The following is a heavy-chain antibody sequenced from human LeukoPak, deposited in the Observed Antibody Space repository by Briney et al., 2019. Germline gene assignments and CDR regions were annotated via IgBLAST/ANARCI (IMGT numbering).Heavy chain of an antibody. CDR3: AKDPAGNTLNWFDP. CDR2: ISGSYGIT. CDR1: GFTISTFA. Sequence: PGGSLRLSCAASGFTISTFAMSWVRQAPGKGLEWVSGISGSYGITYYVDSVKGRFTISRDNSKNTLFLQMNSLRAEDTAVYYCAKDPAGNTLNWFDPWGQGTLVTVSS. J-gene: IGHJ5*02. D-gene: IGHD6-19*01. V-gene: IGHV3-23*01.